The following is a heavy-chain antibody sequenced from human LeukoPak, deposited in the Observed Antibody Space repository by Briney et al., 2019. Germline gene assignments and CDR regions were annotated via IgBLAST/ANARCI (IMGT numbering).Heavy chain of an antibody. CDR2: IYSGGST. V-gene: IGHV3-53*05. J-gene: IGHJ4*02. Sequence: GGSLRLSCAASGFTVSSNYMSWVRQAPGKGLEWVSIIYSGGSTFYADSVKGRFTISRDNSKNTLYLQMNSLRAEDTAVYYCAKDAWELPALDYWGQGTLVTVSS. CDR1: GFTVSSNY. D-gene: IGHD1-26*01. CDR3: AKDAWELPALDY.